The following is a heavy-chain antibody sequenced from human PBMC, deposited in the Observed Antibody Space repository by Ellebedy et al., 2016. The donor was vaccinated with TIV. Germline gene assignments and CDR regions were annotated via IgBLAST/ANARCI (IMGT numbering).Heavy chain of an antibody. CDR2: ISAYTGET. CDR3: TRDMVQGMVARYLWFDY. Sequence: ASVKVSCKASGYAFGSYGISWVRQAPGQGLEWMGWISAYTGETKFAQNLQGRVSMTTDTSTSKAHMELRSLRSDDTAVYYCTRDMVQGMVARYLWFDYWGQGTLVTVSS. D-gene: IGHD2-15*01. J-gene: IGHJ4*02. V-gene: IGHV1-18*01. CDR1: GYAFGSYG.